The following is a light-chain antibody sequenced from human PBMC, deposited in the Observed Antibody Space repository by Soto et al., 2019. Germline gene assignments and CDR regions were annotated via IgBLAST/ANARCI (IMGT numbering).Light chain of an antibody. CDR3: QQYGSSGRT. J-gene: IGKJ1*01. V-gene: IGKV3-20*01. CDR1: KRVSNNY. CDR2: GAS. Sequence: LTRSPGTLSLSPRESATLSCRATKRVSNNYLAWYQQKPGKAPRLLIYGASNRATGIPDRFSGSGSGTDFTLTISRLEPEDFAVYYCQQYGSSGRTFGQGTKVDIK.